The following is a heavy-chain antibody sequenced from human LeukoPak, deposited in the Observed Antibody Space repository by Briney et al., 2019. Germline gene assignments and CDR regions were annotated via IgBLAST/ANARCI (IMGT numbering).Heavy chain of an antibody. CDR2: ISSSSSYI. D-gene: IGHD2-2*02. Sequence: PGGSLRLSCAASGFTFSSYSMNWVRQAPGKGLEWVSSISSSSSYIYYADSVEGRFTISRDNAKNSLYLQMNSLRAEDTAVYYCARERMTDCSSTSCYIAFFDYWGQGTLVTVSS. V-gene: IGHV3-21*01. J-gene: IGHJ4*02. CDR3: ARERMTDCSSTSCYIAFFDY. CDR1: GFTFSSYS.